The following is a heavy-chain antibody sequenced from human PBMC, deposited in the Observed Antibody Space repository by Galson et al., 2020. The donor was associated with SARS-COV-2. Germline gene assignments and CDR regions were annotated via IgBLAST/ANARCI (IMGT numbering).Heavy chain of an antibody. J-gene: IGHJ4*02. CDR1: GGSISSGGYY. CDR3: ARAPGFGELWFDY. V-gene: IGHV4-31*03. D-gene: IGHD3-10*01. Sequence: SETLSLTCTVSGGSISSGGYYWSWIRQHPGKGLEWIGYIYYSGSTYYNPSLKSRVTISVDTSKNQFSLKLSSVTAADTAVYYCARAPGFGELWFDYWGQGTLVTVSS. CDR2: IYYSGST.